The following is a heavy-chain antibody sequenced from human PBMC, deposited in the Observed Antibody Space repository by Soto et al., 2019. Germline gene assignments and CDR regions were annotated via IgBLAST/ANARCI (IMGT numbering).Heavy chain of an antibody. CDR3: ARLSSSGWYPYYFDY. Sequence: QLQLQESGPGLVKPSETLSLTCTVSGGSISSSSYYWGWIRQPPGKGLEWIGSIYYSGSTYYNPSLKSRVTISVDTSKNQFSLKLSSVTAADTAVYYCARLSSSGWYPYYFDYWGQGTLVTVSS. CDR2: IYYSGST. J-gene: IGHJ4*02. CDR1: GGSISSSSYY. V-gene: IGHV4-39*01. D-gene: IGHD6-19*01.